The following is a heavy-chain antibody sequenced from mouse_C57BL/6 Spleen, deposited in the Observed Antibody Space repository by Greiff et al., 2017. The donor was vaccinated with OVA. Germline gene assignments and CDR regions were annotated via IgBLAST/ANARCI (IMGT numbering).Heavy chain of an antibody. CDR3: ARFYDGYYYAMDY. CDR2: ISSGSSTI. CDR1: GFTFSDYG. D-gene: IGHD2-3*01. J-gene: IGHJ4*01. Sequence: VQLKESGGGLVKPGGSLKLSCAASGFTFSDYGMHWVRQAPEKGLEWVAYISSGSSTIYSADTVKGRFTISRDNAKNTLFLQMTSLRSEDTAMYYCARFYDGYYYAMDYWGQGTSVTVSS. V-gene: IGHV5-17*01.